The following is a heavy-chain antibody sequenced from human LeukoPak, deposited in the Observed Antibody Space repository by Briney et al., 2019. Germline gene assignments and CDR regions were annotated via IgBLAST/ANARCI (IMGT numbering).Heavy chain of an antibody. Sequence: PGGSLRLSCAASGFTFSNYWMHWVRQAPGKGLLWVSRINTDGSSTSFADPVKGRFTISRDNAKNTLYLQMNSLRADDTAVYYCIRGRWQQDYWGQGTLVTVSS. CDR1: GFTFSNYW. CDR2: INTDGSST. J-gene: IGHJ4*02. D-gene: IGHD5-24*01. V-gene: IGHV3-74*01. CDR3: IRGRWQQDY.